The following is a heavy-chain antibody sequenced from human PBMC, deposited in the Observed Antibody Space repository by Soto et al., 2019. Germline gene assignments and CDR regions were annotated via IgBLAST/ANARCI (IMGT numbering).Heavy chain of an antibody. V-gene: IGHV1-18*01. CDR3: AREGSRPYYYYGMDV. CDR1: GYSFTTYG. J-gene: IGHJ6*02. D-gene: IGHD2-15*01. Sequence: QVQLVQSGAEVKKPGASVKVSCKASGYSFTTYGIAWVRQAPGQGLEWMGWISTYNGDTDYAQNLQGRVIMTTDTSTTTAYVELRSRRSDDTAVYYCAREGSRPYYYYGMDVWGQGTTVSVSS. CDR2: ISTYNGDT.